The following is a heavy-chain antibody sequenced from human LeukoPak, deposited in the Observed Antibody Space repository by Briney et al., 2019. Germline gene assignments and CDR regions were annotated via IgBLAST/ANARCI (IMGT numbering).Heavy chain of an antibody. Sequence: GGSLRLSCAVSGLTFSSYAMHWVRQAPGKGLEWVAVISYDGRNKIYGDSVKGRFTISRDNSKDTLFLEMNSLRGEDTAVYFCAREYTNTTGYYLLDSWGQGTLVTVSS. CDR2: ISYDGRNK. D-gene: IGHD1-26*01. V-gene: IGHV3-30*04. CDR1: GLTFSSYA. J-gene: IGHJ4*02. CDR3: AREYTNTTGYYLLDS.